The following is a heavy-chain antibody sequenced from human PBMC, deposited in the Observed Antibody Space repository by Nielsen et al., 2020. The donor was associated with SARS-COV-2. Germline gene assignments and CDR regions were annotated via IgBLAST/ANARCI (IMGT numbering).Heavy chain of an antibody. Sequence: GSLRLSCTVSGGSISSGGYYWSWIRQHPGKGLEWVGYIYYSGSTNYNPSLKSRVTISVDTSKNQFSLKLSSVTAADTAVYYCARAVYCSSTSCYRYYYYYMDVWGKGTTVTVSS. CDR3: ARAVYCSSTSCYRYYYYYMDV. D-gene: IGHD2-2*02. CDR1: GGSISSGGYY. CDR2: IYYSGST. J-gene: IGHJ6*03. V-gene: IGHV4-61*08.